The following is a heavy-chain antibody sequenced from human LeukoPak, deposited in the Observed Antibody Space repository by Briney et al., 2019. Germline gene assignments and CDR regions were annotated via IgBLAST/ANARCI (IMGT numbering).Heavy chain of an antibody. Sequence: GGSLRLSCAASGFTFSSYSMNWVRQAPRKGLEWVSSISSSSSYIYYADSVKGRFTISGDNAKNSLYLQMNSLRAEDTAVHYCARDKSSWYYYYMDVWGKGTTVTVSS. V-gene: IGHV3-21*01. CDR3: ARDKSSWYYYYMDV. CDR2: ISSSSSYI. J-gene: IGHJ6*03. CDR1: GFTFSSYS. D-gene: IGHD6-13*01.